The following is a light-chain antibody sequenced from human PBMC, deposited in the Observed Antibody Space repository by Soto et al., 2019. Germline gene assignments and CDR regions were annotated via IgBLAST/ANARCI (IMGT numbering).Light chain of an antibody. CDR3: QQRSNWPPIT. Sequence: VVMTQSPATLSVSPGERATLSYRASQSVKTFLVWYQQRPGQPPRLLIHDASHRAAGIPARFSGSGFGTDFTLTISSLEPEDAAVYYCQQRSNWPPITFGQGTRLEIK. CDR1: QSVKTF. J-gene: IGKJ5*01. V-gene: IGKV3-11*01. CDR2: DAS.